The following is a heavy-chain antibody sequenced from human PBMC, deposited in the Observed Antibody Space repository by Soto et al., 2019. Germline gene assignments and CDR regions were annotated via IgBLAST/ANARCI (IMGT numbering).Heavy chain of an antibody. CDR3: ATPLGREYSGYAGVS. CDR1: GFIFSSYA. J-gene: IGHJ4*02. Sequence: PGGSLRLSCAASGFIFSSYAMNWVRQALGKGLEWVSSISSSSSYIYYADSVKGRFTISRDNAKNSLYLQMNSLRAEDTAVYYCATPLGREYSGYAGVSWGQGTLVTVSS. V-gene: IGHV3-21*01. CDR2: ISSSSSYI. D-gene: IGHD5-12*01.